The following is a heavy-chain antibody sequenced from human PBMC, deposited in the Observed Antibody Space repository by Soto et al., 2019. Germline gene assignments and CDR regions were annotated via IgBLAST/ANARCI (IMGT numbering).Heavy chain of an antibody. V-gene: IGHV4-30-4*01. CDR1: DGSISSGDYY. J-gene: IGHJ3*02. CDR2: IYYSGST. D-gene: IGHD3-16*02. CDR3: ARAEQDYVWGSYRYTDAFDI. Sequence: SSATLSLTYTVSDGSISSGDYYWSWISQPPGNGLEWIGYIYYSGSTYYNPSLKSRVTISVDTSKNQFSLKLSSVTAADTAVYYCARAEQDYVWGSYRYTDAFDIWGQGTMVTV.